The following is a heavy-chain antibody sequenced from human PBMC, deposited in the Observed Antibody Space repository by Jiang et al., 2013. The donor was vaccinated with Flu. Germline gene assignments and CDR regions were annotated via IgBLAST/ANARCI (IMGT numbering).Heavy chain of an antibody. CDR3: ARFRMTLFGVTNRAFDI. CDR1: VSPSAVVLF. V-gene: IGHV4-39*01. J-gene: IGHJ3*02. Sequence: LLKPSETLVPSPAVSLVSPSAVVLFIRGWIRQPPGRGLEWIGTISYSGSTSYIASLKSRATISIDTSKNQFSLRLSSVTAVDTAVYYCARFRMTLFGVTNRAFDIWGQGTMVTVSS. D-gene: IGHD3-3*01. CDR2: ISYSGST.